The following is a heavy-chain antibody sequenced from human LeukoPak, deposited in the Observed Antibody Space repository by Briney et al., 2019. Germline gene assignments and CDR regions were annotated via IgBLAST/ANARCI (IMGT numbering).Heavy chain of an antibody. J-gene: IGHJ6*03. Sequence: SETLSLTCTVSGGSISSGSYHWIWIRQPAGKGLEWIGYIYYSGSTNYNPSLKSRVTISVDTSKNQFSLKLSSVTAADTAVYYCARAVGSGSFQTYYYYMDVWGKGTTVTISS. D-gene: IGHD3-10*01. V-gene: IGHV4-61*10. CDR1: GGSISSGSYH. CDR2: IYYSGST. CDR3: ARAVGSGSFQTYYYYMDV.